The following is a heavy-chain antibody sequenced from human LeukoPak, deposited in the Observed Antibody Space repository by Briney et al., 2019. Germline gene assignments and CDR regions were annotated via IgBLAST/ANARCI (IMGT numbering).Heavy chain of an antibody. Sequence: SETLSLTCTVSGGSISSYYWSWIRQPPGKGLEWIGHVYYSGSTNYNPSLKSRVTISVDTSNNHFSLKLSSVTAADTAVYYCATSYILTGNLNVWGQGTLVTVSS. V-gene: IGHV4-59*01. CDR2: VYYSGST. D-gene: IGHD3-9*01. CDR3: ATSYILTGNLNV. CDR1: GGSISSYY. J-gene: IGHJ4*02.